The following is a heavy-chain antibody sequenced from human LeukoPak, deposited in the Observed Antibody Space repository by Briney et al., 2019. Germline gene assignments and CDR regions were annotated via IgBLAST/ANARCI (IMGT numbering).Heavy chain of an antibody. V-gene: IGHV3-15*01. CDR3: TTSDSSGYYGAFDI. CDR1: GFTFSNAW. D-gene: IGHD3-22*01. J-gene: IGHJ3*02. CDR2: IKSKTDGATT. Sequence: GGSLRLSCAASGFTFSNAWMSWVRQAPGKGLEWVGRIKSKTDGATTDYAAPVKGRFTISRDDSKNTLYLQMNSLKTEDTAVYYCTTSDSSGYYGAFDIWGQGTMVTVSS.